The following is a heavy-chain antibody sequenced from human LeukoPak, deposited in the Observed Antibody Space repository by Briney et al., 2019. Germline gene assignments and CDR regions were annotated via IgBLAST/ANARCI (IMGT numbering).Heavy chain of an antibody. CDR1: GFTFSRYW. CDR2: INSDGSST. V-gene: IGHV3-74*01. CDR3: VLDLFSSFAFDI. Sequence: GGSLRLSCAASGFTFSRYWMHWVRQAPGKGLLWVSRINSDGSSTYCADSVKGRFTTSRDDAKNALHLQMNSLTAEDTAVYYCVLDLFSSFAFDIWGQGTMVTVSS. D-gene: IGHD3/OR15-3a*01. J-gene: IGHJ3*02.